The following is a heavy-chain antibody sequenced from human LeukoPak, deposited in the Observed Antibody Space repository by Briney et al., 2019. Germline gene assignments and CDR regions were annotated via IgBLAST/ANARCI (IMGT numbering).Heavy chain of an antibody. CDR2: IKQDGSEK. D-gene: IGHD4/OR15-4a*01. Sequence: HPGGSLRLSCAASGFTFSSYWMSWVRQAPGKGLEWVAYIKQDGSEKYYADSVKGRFTISRDNAKNSLYLQMNSLRAEDTAVYYCAGRAGAYSHPYDYWGQGTLVTVSS. CDR3: AGRAGAYSHPYDY. J-gene: IGHJ4*02. V-gene: IGHV3-7*03. CDR1: GFTFSSYW.